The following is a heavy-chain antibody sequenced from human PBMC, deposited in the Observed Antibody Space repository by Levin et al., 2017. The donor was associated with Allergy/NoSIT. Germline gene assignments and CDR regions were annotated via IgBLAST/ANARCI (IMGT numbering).Heavy chain of an antibody. J-gene: IGHJ4*02. Sequence: GESLKISCAASGFTFSSYGMHWVRQAPGKGLEWVAVIWYDGSNKYYADSVKGRFTISRDNSKNTLYLQMNSLRAEDTAVYYCARDSAYDYGDYGLAVAEYWGQGTLVTVSS. CDR2: IWYDGSNK. CDR3: ARDSAYDYGDYGLAVAEY. CDR1: GFTFSSYG. V-gene: IGHV3-33*01. D-gene: IGHD4-17*01.